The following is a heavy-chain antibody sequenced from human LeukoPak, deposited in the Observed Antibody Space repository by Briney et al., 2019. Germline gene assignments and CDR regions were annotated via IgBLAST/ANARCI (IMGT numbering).Heavy chain of an antibody. CDR3: ATTRAPSNGRVLYYMDV. CDR1: GFTFSSYW. D-gene: IGHD3-3*01. J-gene: IGHJ6*03. CDR2: IKQDGSEK. V-gene: IGHV3-7*01. Sequence: GGSLRLSCAASGFTFSSYWMSWVRQAPGKGLEWVANIKQDGSEKYYVDSVKGRFTISRDNAKNSLYLQLSSLRAEDTAVYYCATTRAPSNGRVLYYMDVWGKGTTVTVSS.